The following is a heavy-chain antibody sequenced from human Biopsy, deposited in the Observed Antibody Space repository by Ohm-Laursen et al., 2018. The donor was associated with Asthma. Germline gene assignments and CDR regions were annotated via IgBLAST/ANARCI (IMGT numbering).Heavy chain of an antibody. D-gene: IGHD2-2*01. Sequence: ASVKVSCKSLGGTFNTYVIGWGRQAPGQGLEWMGGINSVFGTTTYPQKFQDRVTITADDSTRTVYMELSSLRSEDTAVYYCARKAGSCISRTCYSLDFWGQGTLVTVSS. CDR1: GGTFNTYV. J-gene: IGHJ4*02. CDR3: ARKAGSCISRTCYSLDF. CDR2: INSVFGTT. V-gene: IGHV1-69*13.